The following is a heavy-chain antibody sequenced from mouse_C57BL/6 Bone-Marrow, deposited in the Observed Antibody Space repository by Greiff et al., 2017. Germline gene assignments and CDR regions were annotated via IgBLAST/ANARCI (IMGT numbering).Heavy chain of an antibody. V-gene: IGHV1-50*01. CDR3: ARDGSSFWYFDV. CDR2: IDPSDSYT. Sequence: QVQLKQPGAELVKPGASVKLSCKASGYTFTSYWMQWVKQRPGQGLEWIGEIDPSDSYTNYNQQFKGKATLTVDTSSSTAYMQLSSLTSEDSAVYYCARDGSSFWYFDVWGTGTTVTVSS. CDR1: GYTFTSYW. D-gene: IGHD1-1*01. J-gene: IGHJ1*03.